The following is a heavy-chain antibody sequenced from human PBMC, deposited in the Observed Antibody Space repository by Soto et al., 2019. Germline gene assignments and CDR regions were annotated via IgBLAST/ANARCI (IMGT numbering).Heavy chain of an antibody. CDR1: GFAFSSYA. D-gene: IGHD6-19*01. CDR3: AKSGYNLGYSSGWYWDY. J-gene: IGHJ4*02. Sequence: EVQLLESGGGLVQPGGSLRLSCAASGFAFSSYAMSWVRQAPGKGLEWVSAISGSGGSTYYADSVKGRFTISRDNSKNTLYLQMNSLRAEDTAVYYCAKSGYNLGYSSGWYWDYWGQGTLVTVSS. V-gene: IGHV3-23*01. CDR2: ISGSGGST.